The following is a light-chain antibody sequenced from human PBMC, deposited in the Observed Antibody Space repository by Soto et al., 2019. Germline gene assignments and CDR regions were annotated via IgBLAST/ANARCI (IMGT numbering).Light chain of an antibody. J-gene: IGKJ5*01. Sequence: EIVLTPSPGTLSLSPVERATLSCRASQSVSSSYLAWYQQKPGQAPRLLIYGASSRATGIPDRFSGSGSGTEFTLSINSLQSEDFAVYYCQQYNNWPPITFGQGTRLEI. CDR3: QQYNNWPPIT. V-gene: IGKV3-20*01. CDR2: GAS. CDR1: QSVSSSY.